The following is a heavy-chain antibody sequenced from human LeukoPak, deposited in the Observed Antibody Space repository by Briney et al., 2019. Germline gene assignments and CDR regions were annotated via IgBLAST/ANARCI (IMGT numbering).Heavy chain of an antibody. CDR3: ARGDDFSGDH. J-gene: IGHJ4*02. CDR1: GFTFSNSW. Sequence: GGSLRLSCAASGFTFSNSWMSWVRQAPGRGLEWVANIHPEGNEKYHVESVKGRFTISRDNPKNSLCLQMNGLRVEDTAVYYCARGDDFSGDHWGQGTLVTVSS. CDR2: IHPEGNEK. D-gene: IGHD1-1*01. V-gene: IGHV3-7*04.